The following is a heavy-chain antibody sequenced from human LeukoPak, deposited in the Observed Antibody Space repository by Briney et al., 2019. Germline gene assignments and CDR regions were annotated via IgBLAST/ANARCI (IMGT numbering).Heavy chain of an antibody. CDR1: GGSISSGGYY. V-gene: IGHV4-31*03. CDR3: ARGHDGGLAY. CDR2: IYYSGST. J-gene: IGHJ4*02. D-gene: IGHD4-23*01. Sequence: SQTLSLTCTVSGGSISSGGYYWTWIRQHPGKGLEWIGYIYYSGSTYFNPSLKTRVTMSVDTSKNQFSLRLSSVTAADTAVYYCARGHDGGLAYWGQGTLVTVSS.